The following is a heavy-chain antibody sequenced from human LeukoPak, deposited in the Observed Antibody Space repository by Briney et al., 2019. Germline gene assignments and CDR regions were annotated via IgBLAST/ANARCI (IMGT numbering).Heavy chain of an antibody. CDR2: ISGSGGST. CDR3: VNSGSYYDRGTYDY. J-gene: IGHJ4*02. V-gene: IGHV3-23*01. CDR1: GFTFSSYA. Sequence: AGGSLRLSCAASGFTFSSYAMSRVRQAPGKGLEWVSAISGSGGSTYYADSVKGRFTISRDNSKNTLYLQMNSLRAEDTAVYYCVNSGSYYDRGTYDYWGQGTLVTVSS. D-gene: IGHD1-26*01.